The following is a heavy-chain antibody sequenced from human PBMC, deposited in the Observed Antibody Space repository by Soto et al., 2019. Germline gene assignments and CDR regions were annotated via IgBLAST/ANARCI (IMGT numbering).Heavy chain of an antibody. D-gene: IGHD2-15*01. CDR1: GFTFSSYG. J-gene: IGHJ6*02. CDR2: ISYDGSNK. CDR3: AKDRLVVVALNGFDV. V-gene: IGHV3-30*18. Sequence: PGGSLRLSCAASGFTFSSYGMHWVRQAPGKGLEWVAVISYDGSNKYYADSVKGRFTISRDNSKNTLYLQMNSLRAEDTAVYYCAKDRLVVVALNGFDVWGQGTKVTVSS.